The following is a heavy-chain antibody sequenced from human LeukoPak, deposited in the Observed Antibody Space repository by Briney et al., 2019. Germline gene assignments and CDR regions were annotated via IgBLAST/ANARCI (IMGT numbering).Heavy chain of an antibody. V-gene: IGHV3-23*01. CDR3: ARDRSSRGYGMDV. D-gene: IGHD2-2*01. Sequence: GGSLRLSCAASGFTFSSYAMSWVRQAPGKGLEWVSAISGSGGSTYYADSVKGRFTISRDSSKNTLYLQMNSLRAEDTAVYYCARDRSSRGYGMDVWGQGTTVTVSS. J-gene: IGHJ6*02. CDR2: ISGSGGST. CDR1: GFTFSSYA.